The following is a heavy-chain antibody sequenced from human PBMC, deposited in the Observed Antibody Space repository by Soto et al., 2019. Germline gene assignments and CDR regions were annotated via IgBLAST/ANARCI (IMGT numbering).Heavy chain of an antibody. Sequence: GGSLRLSCAASGFTFSSYAMSWVRQAPGKGLEWVSAISGSGGSTYYADSVKGRFTISRDNSKNTLYLQMNSLRAEDTAVYYCARGGYSGYDFWNGMDVWGQGTTVTVSS. CDR1: GFTFSSYA. V-gene: IGHV3-23*01. CDR3: ARGGYSGYDFWNGMDV. J-gene: IGHJ6*02. CDR2: ISGSGGST. D-gene: IGHD5-12*01.